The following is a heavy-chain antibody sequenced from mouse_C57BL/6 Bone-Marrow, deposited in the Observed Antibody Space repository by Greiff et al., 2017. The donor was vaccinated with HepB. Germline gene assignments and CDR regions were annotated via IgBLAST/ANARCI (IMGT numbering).Heavy chain of an antibody. D-gene: IGHD2-14*01. CDR1: GFTFSDYY. Sequence: EVKVVESGGGLVQPGGSLKLSCAASGFTFSDYYMYWVRQTPEKRLEWVAYISNGGGSTYYPDTVKGRFTISRDNAKNTLYLQMSRLKSEDTAMYYCARQGYDGAWFAYWGQGTLVTVSA. J-gene: IGHJ3*01. CDR3: ARQGYDGAWFAY. V-gene: IGHV5-12*01. CDR2: ISNGGGST.